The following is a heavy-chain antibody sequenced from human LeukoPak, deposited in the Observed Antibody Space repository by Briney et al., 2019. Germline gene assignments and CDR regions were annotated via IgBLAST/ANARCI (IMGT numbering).Heavy chain of an antibody. D-gene: IGHD6-13*01. CDR1: GGSISSSSYY. Sequence: PSETLSLTCTVSGGSISSSSYYWGWIRQPPGKGLEWIGSIYYSGSTYYNPSLKSRVTISVDTSKNQFSLKLSLVTAADTAVYFCASALRWNSSSWGPTFDYWGEGTPVTASS. CDR2: IYYSGST. V-gene: IGHV4-39*01. J-gene: IGHJ4*02. CDR3: ASALRWNSSSWGPTFDY.